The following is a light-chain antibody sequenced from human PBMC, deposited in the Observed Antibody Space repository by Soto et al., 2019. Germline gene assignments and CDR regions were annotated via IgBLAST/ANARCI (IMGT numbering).Light chain of an antibody. CDR3: QSYDSSLNYV. CDR2: GNS. Sequence: SVLTQPPSVSGAPGQRVTISCTGSSSNIGAGYDVHWYQQLPGTAPKLLIYGNSNRPSGVPDRFSGSKSGPSASLAITGLQAEDEADYYCQSYDSSLNYVFGTGTKVTVL. V-gene: IGLV1-40*01. CDR1: SSNIGAGYD. J-gene: IGLJ1*01.